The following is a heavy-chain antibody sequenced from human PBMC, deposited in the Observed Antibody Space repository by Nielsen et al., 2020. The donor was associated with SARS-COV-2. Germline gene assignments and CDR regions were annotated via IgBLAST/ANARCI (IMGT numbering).Heavy chain of an antibody. D-gene: IGHD6-13*01. CDR3: ARSERAAAAEGYYFDY. Sequence: LKISCAASGFTFSSYSMNWVRQAPGKGLEWVSSISSSSSYIYYADSVKGRFTISRDNAKNSLYLQMNSLRAEDTAVYYCARSERAAAAEGYYFDYWGQGTLVTVSS. V-gene: IGHV3-21*01. CDR1: GFTFSSYS. CDR2: ISSSSSYI. J-gene: IGHJ4*02.